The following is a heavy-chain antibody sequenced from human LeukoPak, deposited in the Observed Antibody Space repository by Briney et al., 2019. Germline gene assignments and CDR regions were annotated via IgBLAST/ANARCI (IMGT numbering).Heavy chain of an antibody. CDR2: IYYSGST. CDR1: GGSISSYY. D-gene: IGHD3-16*01. CDR3: ARALRSYYYYGMDV. Sequence: SETLSLTCTVSGGSISSYYWSWIRQPPGKGLEGIGYIYYSGSTNYNPSLKSRVTISVDTSKNHFSLKLSSVTAADTAVYYCARALRSYYYYGMDVWGQGTTVTVSS. J-gene: IGHJ6*02. V-gene: IGHV4-59*01.